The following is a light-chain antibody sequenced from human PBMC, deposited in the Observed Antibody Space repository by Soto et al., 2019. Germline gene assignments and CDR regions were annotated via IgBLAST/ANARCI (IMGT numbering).Light chain of an antibody. CDR2: DAS. V-gene: IGKV3-11*01. CDR1: QSVGRS. Sequence: EIVLTQSPATLSLSPGERATLSCWASQSVGRSLAWYQQKPGQAPRLLINDASNRATGIPARFGASGSGTDFTLTVNSLQSEDIAVYYCQQYHNWPVTFGGGTKVDIK. J-gene: IGKJ4*01. CDR3: QQYHNWPVT.